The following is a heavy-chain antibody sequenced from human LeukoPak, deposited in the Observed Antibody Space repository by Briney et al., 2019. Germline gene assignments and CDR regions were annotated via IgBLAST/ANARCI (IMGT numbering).Heavy chain of an antibody. Sequence: SVKVSCKASGGTFSSYAISWVRQAPGQGLEWMGRIIPILGIANYAQEFQGRVTITADKSTSTAYMELSSLRSEDTAVYYCARAITMVRGTYYFDYWGQGTLVTVSS. V-gene: IGHV1-69*04. J-gene: IGHJ4*02. D-gene: IGHD3-10*01. CDR1: GGTFSSYA. CDR3: ARAITMVRGTYYFDY. CDR2: IIPILGIA.